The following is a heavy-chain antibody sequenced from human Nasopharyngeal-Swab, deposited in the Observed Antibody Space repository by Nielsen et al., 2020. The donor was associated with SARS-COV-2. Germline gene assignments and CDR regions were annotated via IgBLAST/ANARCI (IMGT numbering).Heavy chain of an antibody. Sequence: GSLRLSCTVSGGSISSSSYYWGWIRQPPRKGLEWIGSIYYSGSTYYNPSLKSRVTISVDTSKNQFSLKLSSVTAADTAVYYCARGGSWFDSWGPGTLVTVSS. V-gene: IGHV4-39*07. J-gene: IGHJ5*01. CDR1: GGSISSSSYY. D-gene: IGHD1-26*01. CDR3: ARGGSWFDS. CDR2: IYYSGST.